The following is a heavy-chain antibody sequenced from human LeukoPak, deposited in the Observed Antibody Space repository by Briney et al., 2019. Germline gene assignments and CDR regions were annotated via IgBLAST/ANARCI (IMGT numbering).Heavy chain of an antibody. Sequence: ASVKVSCKVSGYTLTELSMHWVRQAPGKGLAWMGGFDPEDGETIYAQKFQGRVTMTEDTSTDTAYMELSSLRSEDTAVYYCATASIFGVVTPFDYWGQGTLVTVSS. D-gene: IGHD3-3*01. CDR1: GYTLTELS. J-gene: IGHJ4*02. CDR3: ATASIFGVVTPFDY. V-gene: IGHV1-24*01. CDR2: FDPEDGET.